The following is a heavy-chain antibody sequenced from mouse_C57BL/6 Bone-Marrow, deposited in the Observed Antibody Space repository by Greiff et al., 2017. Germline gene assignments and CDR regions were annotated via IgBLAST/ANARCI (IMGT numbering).Heavy chain of an antibody. Sequence: QVQLQQPGAELVKPGASVKLSCKASGYTFTSYWMHWVKPRPGQGLEWIGMIHPNSGSTHYNEKFKSKATLTIDKSSSTAYMQLRSLTSDDSAVYYCARPYYRPYWYCDVGGTGTTVTVSS. CDR2: IHPNSGST. CDR3: ARPYYRPYWYCDV. J-gene: IGHJ1*03. D-gene: IGHD2-12*01. CDR1: GYTFTSYW. V-gene: IGHV1-64*01.